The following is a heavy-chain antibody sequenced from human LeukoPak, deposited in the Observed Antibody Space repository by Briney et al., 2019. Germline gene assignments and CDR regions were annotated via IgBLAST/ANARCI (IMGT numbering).Heavy chain of an antibody. V-gene: IGHV5-51*01. CDR3: ARNIAAAADLFQH. J-gene: IGHJ1*01. Sequence: GESLKISCKGSGFSFTSYWIGWVRQMPGKGLEWMGIIYPGDSDTRYSPSFQGQVTISADKSSNTAYLQWSSLKASDTAMYYCARNIAAAADLFQHWGQGTLVTVSS. CDR2: IYPGDSDT. CDR1: GFSFTSYW. D-gene: IGHD6-13*01.